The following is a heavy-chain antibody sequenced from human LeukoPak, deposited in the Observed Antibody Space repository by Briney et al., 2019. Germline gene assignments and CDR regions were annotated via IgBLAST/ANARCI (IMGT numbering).Heavy chain of an antibody. V-gene: IGHV3-66*01. CDR1: GFTVSSNY. J-gene: IGHJ6*02. CDR3: ARDRTPVRRLDV. Sequence: GGSLRLSCPSSGFTVSSNYMSRVRQPPGKGLEWVSVIYSGGSTYYADSVKGRFTISRDNSKTTLYLQMNSLRAEDAAVYYCARDRTPVRRLDVWGQGTTVTVSS. D-gene: IGHD3-10*01. CDR2: IYSGGST.